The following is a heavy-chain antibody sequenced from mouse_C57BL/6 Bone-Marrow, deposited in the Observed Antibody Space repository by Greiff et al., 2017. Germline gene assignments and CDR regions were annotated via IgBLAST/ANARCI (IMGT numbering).Heavy chain of an antibody. CDR3: ARAYGSSSYYYAMDY. V-gene: IGHV3-6*01. CDR1: GYSITSGYY. Sequence: EVHLVESGPGLVKPSQSLSLTCSVTGYSITSGYYWNWIRQFPGNKLEWMGYISYDGSNNYNPSLKNRISITRDTSKNQFFLKLNSVTTEDTATYYCARAYGSSSYYYAMDYWGQGTSVTVSS. CDR2: ISYDGSN. D-gene: IGHD1-1*01. J-gene: IGHJ4*01.